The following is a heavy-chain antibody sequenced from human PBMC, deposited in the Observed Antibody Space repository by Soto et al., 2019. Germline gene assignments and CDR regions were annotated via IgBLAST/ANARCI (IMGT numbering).Heavy chain of an antibody. CDR1: GFTFSSYG. D-gene: IGHD3-3*01. Sequence: PGGSLRLSCAASGFTFSSYGMHWVRQAPGKGLEWVAVISYDGSNKYYADSVKGRFTISRDNSKNTLYLQMNSLRAEDTAVYYCAKDTYDFWSGPADIYYGMDVWGQGTTVTVSS. J-gene: IGHJ6*02. V-gene: IGHV3-30*18. CDR3: AKDTYDFWSGPADIYYGMDV. CDR2: ISYDGSNK.